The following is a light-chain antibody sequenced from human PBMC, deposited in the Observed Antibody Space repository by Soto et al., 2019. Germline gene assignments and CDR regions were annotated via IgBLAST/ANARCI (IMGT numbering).Light chain of an antibody. V-gene: IGKV3-11*01. CDR2: DAS. Sequence: EIVLTQSPATLSLSPGERATLSCRASQSVGTNLAWYQHKPGQAPRVLIYDASTRATGIPARFSGSGSGTDFTLSISSLQPDDFAAYYCQQRTNWELTFGGGTKVEGK. CDR3: QQRTNWELT. J-gene: IGKJ4*01. CDR1: QSVGTN.